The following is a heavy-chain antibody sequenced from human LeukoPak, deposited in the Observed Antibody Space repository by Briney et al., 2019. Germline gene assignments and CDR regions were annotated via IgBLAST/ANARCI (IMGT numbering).Heavy chain of an antibody. CDR2: IRQDGSEK. CDR3: ASHPRSHQNY. J-gene: IGHJ4*02. Sequence: GGSLRLSCAASGFTVGSNYMSWVRQAPGKGLEWVANIRQDGSEKYYVDSVKGRFTISRDNAKNSLYLQMNSLRAEDTAVYYCASHPRSHQNYWGQGTLVTVSS. CDR1: GFTVGSNY. V-gene: IGHV3-7*01. D-gene: IGHD6-6*01.